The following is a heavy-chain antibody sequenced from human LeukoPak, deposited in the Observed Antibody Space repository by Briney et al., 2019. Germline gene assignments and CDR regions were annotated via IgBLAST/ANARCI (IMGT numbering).Heavy chain of an antibody. Sequence: GGSLRLSCAASGFTFSSYAMSWVRQAPGKGLEWVSAISGSGGSTYYADSVKGRFTISRDNSKSTLYLQMNSLRAEDTAVYYCAKCESAAPGTTPDYWGQGTLVTVSS. CDR2: ISGSGGST. CDR1: GFTFSSYA. D-gene: IGHD6-13*01. CDR3: AKCESAAPGTTPDY. V-gene: IGHV3-23*01. J-gene: IGHJ4*02.